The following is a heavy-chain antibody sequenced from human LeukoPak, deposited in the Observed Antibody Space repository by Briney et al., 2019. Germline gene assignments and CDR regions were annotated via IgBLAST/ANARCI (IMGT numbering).Heavy chain of an antibody. CDR2: ISGSGGST. CDR1: GFTFSSYA. CDR3: AKPSGRGHYYYHYGMDV. V-gene: IGHV3-23*01. Sequence: GGSLRLSCAASGFTFSSYAMSWVRQAPGKGLEWVSAISGSGGSTYYADSVKGRFTISRDNSKNTLYLQMNSLRAEDTAVYYCAKPSGRGHYYYHYGMDVWGKGTTGTVSS. J-gene: IGHJ6*04.